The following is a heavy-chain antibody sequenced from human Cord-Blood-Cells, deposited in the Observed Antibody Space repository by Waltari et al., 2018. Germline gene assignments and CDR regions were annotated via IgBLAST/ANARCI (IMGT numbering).Heavy chain of an antibody. CDR2: INPSGGST. V-gene: IGHV1-46*01. J-gene: IGHJ3*02. Sequence: QVQLVQSGAEVKKPGASVTVSCKASGYTFTSYSMHWVRRAPGQGLEWMGIINPSGGSTSYAQKFQGRVTMTRDTSTSTVYMELSSLRSEDTAVYYCARDSSSWYGGGAFDIWGQGTMVTVSS. D-gene: IGHD6-13*01. CDR1: GYTFTSYS. CDR3: ARDSSSWYGGGAFDI.